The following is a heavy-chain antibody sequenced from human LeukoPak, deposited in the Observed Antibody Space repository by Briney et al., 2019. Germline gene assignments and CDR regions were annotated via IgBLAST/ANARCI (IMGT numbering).Heavy chain of an antibody. Sequence: SVKVSCKASGYSFTDKYMRWVRQAPGQGLEWMGWINPNSGGTNYAQKFQGRVTMTTDTSMSTAYMELSRLTSDDTAVYYCARAGGRSWFDPWGQGTLVTVSS. CDR2: INPNSGGT. V-gene: IGHV1-2*02. CDR1: GYSFTDKY. CDR3: ARAGGRSWFDP. J-gene: IGHJ5*02.